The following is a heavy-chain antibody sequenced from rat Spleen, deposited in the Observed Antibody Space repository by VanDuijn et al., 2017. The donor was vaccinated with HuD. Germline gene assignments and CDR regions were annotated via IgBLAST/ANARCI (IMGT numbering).Heavy chain of an antibody. V-gene: IGHV5-22*01. Sequence: EVRLVESGGDLVRPGRSLKLSCAASGFTFSDYYMVWVRQAPKKGLEWVASISFEGSRSYYGDSVKGRFTISRDNAKSTLYLQMDSLRSEDTATYYCARPNNYYVMDAWGQGASVTVSS. D-gene: IGHD1-10*01. J-gene: IGHJ4*01. CDR3: ARPNNYYVMDA. CDR2: ISFEGSRS. CDR1: GFTFSDYY.